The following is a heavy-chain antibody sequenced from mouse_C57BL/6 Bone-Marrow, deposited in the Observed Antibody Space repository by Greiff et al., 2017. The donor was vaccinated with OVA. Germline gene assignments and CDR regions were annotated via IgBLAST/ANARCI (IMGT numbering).Heavy chain of an antibody. J-gene: IGHJ2*01. CDR3: ASYGNFDY. V-gene: IGHV14-4*01. CDR1: GFNIKDDY. D-gene: IGHD2-1*01. CDR2: IDPENGDT. Sequence: VQLQQSGAELVRPGASVKLSCTASGFNIKDDYMHWVKQRPEQGLEWIGWIDPENGDTEYASKFQGKATITADTSSNTAYLQISSLTSEDTAVYYCASYGNFDYWGQGTTLTVSS.